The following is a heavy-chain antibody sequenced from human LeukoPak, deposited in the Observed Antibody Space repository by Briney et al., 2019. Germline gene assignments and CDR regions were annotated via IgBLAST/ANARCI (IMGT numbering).Heavy chain of an antibody. D-gene: IGHD1-14*01. J-gene: IGHJ5*02. V-gene: IGHV4-34*01. Sequence: SEILSLTCAVYGGSFSGYNWSWIRQPPGKGLEWIGEINHSGSTNYNPSLKSRVTISVDTSKNQFSLKLSSVTAADTAVYYCASKRVGRTFDPWGQGTLVTVSS. CDR3: ASKRVGRTFDP. CDR1: GGSFSGYN. CDR2: INHSGST.